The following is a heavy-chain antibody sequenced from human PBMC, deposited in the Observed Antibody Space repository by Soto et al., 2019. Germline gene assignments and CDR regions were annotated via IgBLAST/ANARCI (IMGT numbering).Heavy chain of an antibody. CDR2: IYFSGST. CDR1: GDSISSGGYY. D-gene: IGHD1-1*01. Sequence: KPSETLSLTCTVSGDSISSGGYYWSWIRQHPWKGLEWIGYIYFSGSTYYNPSLKSRLTISLDTSKNQFSLKLSSVTAADTAVYYCASRKHQLVYDSWGQGTLVTVSS. J-gene: IGHJ4*02. CDR3: ASRKHQLVYDS. V-gene: IGHV4-31*03.